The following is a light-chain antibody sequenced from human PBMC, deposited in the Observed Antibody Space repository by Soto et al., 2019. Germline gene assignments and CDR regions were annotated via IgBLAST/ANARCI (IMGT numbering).Light chain of an antibody. CDR1: QSISSW. Sequence: DIQMTQSPSTLSASVGDRVTITCRASQSISSWLAWYQQKPGKAPNLLIYDASSLESGVPSRFSGSGSGTEFTLTISSLQPDDFANYYCQQYNSYSRTFGQGTKVEIK. V-gene: IGKV1-5*01. J-gene: IGKJ1*01. CDR2: DAS. CDR3: QQYNSYSRT.